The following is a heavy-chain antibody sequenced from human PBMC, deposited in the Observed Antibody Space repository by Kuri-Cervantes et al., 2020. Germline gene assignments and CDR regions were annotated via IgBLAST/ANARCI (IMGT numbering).Heavy chain of an antibody. D-gene: IGHD3-10*02. CDR3: ARVCPQLDY. V-gene: IGHV3-21*01. Sequence: GGSLRLSCTASGFSFGDYAMSWFRQAPGKGLEWVSSISSSSSYIYYADSVKGRFTISRDNAKNSLYLQMNSLRAEDTAVYYCARVCPQLDYWGQGTLVTVSS. CDR1: GFSFGDYA. J-gene: IGHJ4*02. CDR2: ISSSSSYI.